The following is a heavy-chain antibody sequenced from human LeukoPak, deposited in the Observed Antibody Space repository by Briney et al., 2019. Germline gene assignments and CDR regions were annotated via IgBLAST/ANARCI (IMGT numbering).Heavy chain of an antibody. CDR1: GGSISSYY. CDR2: IYYSGST. V-gene: IGHV4-59*08. J-gene: IGHJ4*02. Sequence: PSETLSLTCTVSGGSISSYYWSWIRQPPGKGLEWIGYIYYSGSTNYNPSLKSRVTISVDTSKNQFSLKLSSVTAADTAVYYCARILGEELLGVAVAGKEYYFDYWGQGTLVTVSS. CDR3: ARILGEELLGVAVAGKEYYFDY. D-gene: IGHD6-19*01.